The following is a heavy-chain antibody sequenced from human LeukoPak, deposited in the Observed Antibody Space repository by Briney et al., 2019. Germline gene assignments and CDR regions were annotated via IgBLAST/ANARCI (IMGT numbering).Heavy chain of an antibody. CDR1: EYTSTGYY. CDR2: INPNSGGT. Sequence: ASVKVSGKASEYTSTGYYMHWVRQAPGQGLEWMGRINPNSGGTNYAQKFQGRVTMTRDTSISTAYMELSRLRSDDTAVYYCAREGGSSPYWYFDLWGRGTLVTVSS. J-gene: IGHJ2*01. D-gene: IGHD6-6*01. CDR3: AREGGSSPYWYFDL. V-gene: IGHV1-2*06.